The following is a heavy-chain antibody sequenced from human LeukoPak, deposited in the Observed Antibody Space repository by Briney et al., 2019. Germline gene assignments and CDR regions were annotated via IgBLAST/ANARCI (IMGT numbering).Heavy chain of an antibody. CDR1: GGSISSISYY. Sequence: SETLSLTCTVSGGSISSISYYWGWIRQPPRKGLGWIVCIYYRGSNYYNPSLKSRITISVDTSKNQFSLKLSSVTAADTAVYYCARDTSYYDSSGPYIDYWGQGTLVSVSS. CDR2: IYYRGSN. D-gene: IGHD3-22*01. J-gene: IGHJ4*02. V-gene: IGHV4-39*07. CDR3: ARDTSYYDSSGPYIDY.